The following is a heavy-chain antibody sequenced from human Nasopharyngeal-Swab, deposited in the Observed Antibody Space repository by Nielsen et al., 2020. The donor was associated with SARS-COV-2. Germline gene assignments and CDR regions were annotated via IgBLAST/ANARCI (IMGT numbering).Heavy chain of an antibody. CDR2: LRYDGSNK. V-gene: IGHV3-30*02. CDR3: AKEGDIVVVPAATKNRRGRREQNFDY. Sequence: WIRQPPGKGLEWVAFLRYDGSNKYYADSVKGRFTISRDNSKNMLYLQMNSLRAEDTAVYYCAKEGDIVVVPAATKNRRGRREQNFDYWGQGTLVTVSS. D-gene: IGHD2-2*01. J-gene: IGHJ4*02.